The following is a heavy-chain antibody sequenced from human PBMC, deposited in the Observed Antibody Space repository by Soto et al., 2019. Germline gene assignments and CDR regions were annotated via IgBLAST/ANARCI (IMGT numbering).Heavy chain of an antibody. CDR1: GFTFSSYS. CDR3: ARVGRSYYYYYGMDV. Sequence: KPGGSLRLSCAASGFTFSSYSMNWVRQAPGKGLEWVSSISSSSSYIYYADSVKGRFTISRDNAKNSLYLQMNSLRAEDTAVYYCARVGRSYYYYYGMDVWGQGTTVTVSS. CDR2: ISSSSSYI. J-gene: IGHJ6*02. V-gene: IGHV3-21*01.